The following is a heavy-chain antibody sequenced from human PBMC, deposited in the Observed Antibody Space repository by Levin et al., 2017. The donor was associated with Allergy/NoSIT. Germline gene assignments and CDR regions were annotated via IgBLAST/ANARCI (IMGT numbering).Heavy chain of an antibody. J-gene: IGHJ4*02. CDR3: ARLMASGYHSYFDY. V-gene: IGHV3-53*01. CDR2: IYSGGST. CDR1: GFTVSSNY. Sequence: PGESLKISCAASGFTVSSNYMSWVRQAPGKGLEWVSVIYSGGSTYYADSVKGRFTISRDNSKNTLYLQMNSLRAEDTAVYYCARLMASGYHSYFDYWGQGTLVTVSS. D-gene: IGHD3-22*01.